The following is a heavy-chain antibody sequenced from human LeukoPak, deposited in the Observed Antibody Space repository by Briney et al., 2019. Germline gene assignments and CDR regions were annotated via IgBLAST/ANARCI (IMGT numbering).Heavy chain of an antibody. CDR1: GYSFTSFW. CDR2: IYPGDSDT. V-gene: IGHV5-51*01. D-gene: IGHD1-26*01. Sequence: PGESLKISCKGSGYSFTSFWIGWVRQMPGKGLEWMGIIYPGDSDTRYSPSFQGQVTISADKSISTAYLQWSSLKASDTAMYYCARLTKIKYVGATHDAFDIWGQGTMVTVSS. CDR3: ARLTKIKYVGATHDAFDI. J-gene: IGHJ3*02.